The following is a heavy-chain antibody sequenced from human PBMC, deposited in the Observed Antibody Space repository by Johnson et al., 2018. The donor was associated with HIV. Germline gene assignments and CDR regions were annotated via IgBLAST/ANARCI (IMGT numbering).Heavy chain of an antibody. J-gene: IGHJ3*02. Sequence: MLLVESGGGVVQPGRSLRLSCAASGFTFSSYGMHWVRQAPGTGLEWVSGINWNGDSPDYAYSVKVRFTVSRDSAKNSLYLQMNSLRAEDTAVYYCARLGIAAARGAFDIWGQGTMVTVSS. V-gene: IGHV3-20*04. D-gene: IGHD6-13*01. CDR3: ARLGIAAARGAFDI. CDR1: GFTFSSYG. CDR2: INWNGDSP.